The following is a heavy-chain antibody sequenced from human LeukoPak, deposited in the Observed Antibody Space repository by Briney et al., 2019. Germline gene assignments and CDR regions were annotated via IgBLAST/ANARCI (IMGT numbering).Heavy chain of an antibody. CDR3: ARTPDPQDHPRYYYHYYGMDV. D-gene: IGHD1-14*01. V-gene: IGHV4-31*03. CDR1: GGSISSGGYY. Sequence: SETLSLTCTVSGGSISSGGYYWSWIRQHPGKGLEWIGYIYYSGSTYYNPSLKSRVTISVDTSKNQFSLKLSSVTAADTAVYYCARTPDPQDHPRYYYHYYGMDVWGQGTTVTVSS. J-gene: IGHJ6*02. CDR2: IYYSGST.